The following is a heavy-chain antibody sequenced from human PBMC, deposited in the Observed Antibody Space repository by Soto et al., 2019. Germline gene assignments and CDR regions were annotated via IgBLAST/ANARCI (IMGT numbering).Heavy chain of an antibody. CDR1: GFTFSSYA. D-gene: IGHD5-18*01. V-gene: IGHV3-23*01. J-gene: IGHJ5*02. CDR2: ISGSGGST. CDR3: AKDREYSYGYPDWFDP. Sequence: PGGSLRLSCAASGFTFSSYAMSWVRQAPGKGPEWVSAISGSGGSTYYADSVKGRFTISRDNSKNTLYLQMNSLRAEDTAVYYCAKDREYSYGYPDWFDPWGQGTLVTVSS.